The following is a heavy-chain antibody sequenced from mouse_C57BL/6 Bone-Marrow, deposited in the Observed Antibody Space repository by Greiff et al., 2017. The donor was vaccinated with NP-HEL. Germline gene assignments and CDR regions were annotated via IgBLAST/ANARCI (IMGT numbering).Heavy chain of an antibody. CDR2: INPSNGGT. D-gene: IGHD1-1*01. Sequence: VQLQQPGTELVKPGASVKLSCKASGYTFTSYWMHWVKQRPGQGLEWIGKINPSNGGTNYNEKFKSKATLTVAKSSSTAYMQLSSLTSEDSAVYYCASQASGHDGSSYFYYYAMDYWGQGTSVTVSS. CDR1: GYTFTSYW. J-gene: IGHJ4*01. CDR3: ASQASGHDGSSYFYYYAMDY. V-gene: IGHV1-53*01.